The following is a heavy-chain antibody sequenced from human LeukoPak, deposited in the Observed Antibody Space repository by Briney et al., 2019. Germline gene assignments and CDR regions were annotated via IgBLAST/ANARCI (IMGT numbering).Heavy chain of an antibody. Sequence: GGSLRPSCAASGFTFSSYAMSWVRQAPGQGLACVTAISGSVGSPYYADSVKGRFIISRDNSKNTLYLQMNCVRAEDTAVYYCHCSGGKCYKPWGQGTLVTVSS. J-gene: IGHJ5*02. V-gene: IGHV3-23*01. CDR3: HCSGGKCYKP. D-gene: IGHD2-15*01. CDR2: ISGSVGSP. CDR1: GFTFSSYA.